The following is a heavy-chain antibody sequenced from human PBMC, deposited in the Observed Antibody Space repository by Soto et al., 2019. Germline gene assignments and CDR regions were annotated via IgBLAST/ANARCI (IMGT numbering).Heavy chain of an antibody. J-gene: IGHJ6*03. CDR2: IYYSGST. CDR3: ARVQNYDILTGFIYYYYMDV. Sequence: PSETLSLTCTVSGGSISSYYWSWIRQPPGKGLEWIGYIYYSGSTNYNPSLKSRVTISVDTSKNQFSLKLSSVTAADTAVYYCARVQNYDILTGFIYYYYMDVWGKGTTVTVSS. CDR1: GGSISSYY. D-gene: IGHD3-9*01. V-gene: IGHV4-59*01.